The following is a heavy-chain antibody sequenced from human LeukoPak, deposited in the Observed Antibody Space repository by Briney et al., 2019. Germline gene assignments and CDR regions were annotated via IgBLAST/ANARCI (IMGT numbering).Heavy chain of an antibody. CDR2: ISAYNGNT. D-gene: IGHD2-15*01. CDR1: GYTFTSYG. J-gene: IGHJ6*02. Sequence: VASVKVSCKASGYTFTSYGISWVRQAPGQGLEWMGWISAYNGNTNYAQKLQGRVTMTTDTSTSTAYMELRSLRSDDTAAYYCARDGPCSGGSCYPGEALYYYGMDVWDQGTTVTVSS. V-gene: IGHV1-18*01. CDR3: ARDGPCSGGSCYPGEALYYYGMDV.